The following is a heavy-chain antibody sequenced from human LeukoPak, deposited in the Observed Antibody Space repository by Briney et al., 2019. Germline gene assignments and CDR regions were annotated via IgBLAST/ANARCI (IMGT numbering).Heavy chain of an antibody. CDR3: ARVRYDYAWGSYRPPFDY. Sequence: PSETLSLTCAVYGGSFSGYYWSWIRRPPGKGLEWIGEINHSGSTNYNPSLKSRVTISVDTSKNQFSLKLSSVTAADTAVYYCARVRYDYAWGSYRPPFDYWGQGTLVTVSS. CDR1: GGSFSGYY. D-gene: IGHD3-16*02. CDR2: INHSGST. J-gene: IGHJ4*02. V-gene: IGHV4-34*01.